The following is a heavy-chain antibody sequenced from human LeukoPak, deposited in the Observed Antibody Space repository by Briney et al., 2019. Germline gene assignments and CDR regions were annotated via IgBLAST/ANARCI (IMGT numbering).Heavy chain of an antibody. Sequence: SQTLSLTCTVSGGSISSYYWSWIRQPAGKGLEWIGRIYTSGSTNYNPSLKSRVTMSVDTSKNQFSLKLSSVTAADTAVYYCARDRGFSVTTPPSNYYYYYYMDVWGKGTTVTVSS. D-gene: IGHD4-11*01. CDR1: GGSISSYY. CDR2: IYTSGST. V-gene: IGHV4-4*07. CDR3: ARDRGFSVTTPPSNYYYYYYMDV. J-gene: IGHJ6*03.